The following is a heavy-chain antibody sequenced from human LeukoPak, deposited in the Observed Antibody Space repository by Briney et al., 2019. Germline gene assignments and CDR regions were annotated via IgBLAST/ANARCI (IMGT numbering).Heavy chain of an antibody. Sequence: PSETLSLTCAVYGGSFSGYYWSWIRQPPGKGLEWIGEINHSGSTNYNPSLKSRVTISVDTSKNQFSLKLSSVTAADTAVYYCARGRVSMVRGVIILNWFDPWGQGTLVTVSS. D-gene: IGHD3-10*01. CDR3: ARGRVSMVRGVIILNWFDP. CDR2: INHSGST. J-gene: IGHJ5*02. CDR1: GGSFSGYY. V-gene: IGHV4-34*01.